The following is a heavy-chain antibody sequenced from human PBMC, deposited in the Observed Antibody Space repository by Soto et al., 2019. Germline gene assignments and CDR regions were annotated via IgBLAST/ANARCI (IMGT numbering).Heavy chain of an antibody. V-gene: IGHV3-7*01. J-gene: IGHJ4*02. CDR3: ARDGVGATTFFGFLDY. D-gene: IGHD1-26*01. CDR1: GFNFNSNW. CDR2: INQDGSEM. Sequence: PGGSLRLSCAVSGFNFNSNWMSWVRRAPGKGPEWVANINQDGSEMYYADSVRGRFTISRDNSKNSLYLQMNSLGAEDTAVYYCARDGVGATTFFGFLDYWGQGTLVTVSS.